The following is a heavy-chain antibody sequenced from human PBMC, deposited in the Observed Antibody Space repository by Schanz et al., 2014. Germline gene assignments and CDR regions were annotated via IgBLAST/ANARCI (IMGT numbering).Heavy chain of an antibody. CDR2: ISATSAKI. J-gene: IGHJ6*02. D-gene: IGHD6-6*01. Sequence: EVQLVESGGGLVQPGGSLRLSCAASGFTFSRHAMNWVRQAPGKGLEWVSYISATSAKIDYADSVQGRFTISRDNAKNSLYLQMSSLRDEDTAVYFCAKGRGGTSSEGLDQYYGMDVWGQGTTVTVSS. CDR3: AKGRGGTSSEGLDQYYGMDV. CDR1: GFTFSRHA. V-gene: IGHV3-48*02.